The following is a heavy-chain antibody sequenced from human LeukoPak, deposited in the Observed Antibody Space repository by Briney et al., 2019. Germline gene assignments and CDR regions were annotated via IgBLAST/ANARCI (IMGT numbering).Heavy chain of an antibody. CDR3: ATAPAAADSW. V-gene: IGHV3-7*01. CDR2: IKPDGTKK. J-gene: IGHJ4*02. CDR1: GFTFSSYS. D-gene: IGHD6-13*01. Sequence: PGGSLRLSCAASGFTFSSYSMNWVRQAPGKGLEWVANIKPDGTKKTYVDSVKGRFIISRDNAKNSLYLQMNSLRADDTAVYYCATAPAAADSWWGQGTLVAVSS.